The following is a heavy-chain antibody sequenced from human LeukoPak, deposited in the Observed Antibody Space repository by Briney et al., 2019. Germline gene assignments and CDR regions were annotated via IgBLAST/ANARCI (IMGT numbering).Heavy chain of an antibody. CDR2: INHSGST. CDR1: GGSFSGYY. D-gene: IGHD3-10*01. V-gene: IGHV4-34*01. CDR3: ASGKIITMVRGVIIRYYFDY. J-gene: IGHJ4*02. Sequence: SETLSLTCAVYGGSFSGYYWSWIRQPPGKGLEWIGEINHSGSTNYNPSLKSRVTISVDTSKNQFSLKLSSVTAADTAVYYCASGKIITMVRGVIIRYYFDYWGQGTLVTVSS.